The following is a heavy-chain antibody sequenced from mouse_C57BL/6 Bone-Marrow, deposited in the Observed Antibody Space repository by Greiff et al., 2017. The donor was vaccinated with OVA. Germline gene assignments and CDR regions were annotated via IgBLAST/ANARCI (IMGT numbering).Heavy chain of an antibody. D-gene: IGHD2-2*01. Sequence: QVHVKQPGAELVRPGSSVKLSCKASGYTFTSYWMDWVKQRPGQGLEWIGNIYPSDSETHNNQKFKDKATLTVDKSSSTAYMQLSRLTSEDSAVYYCARGGDGYDTWFAYWGQGTLVTVSA. CDR1: GYTFTSYW. V-gene: IGHV1-61*01. J-gene: IGHJ3*01. CDR2: IYPSDSET. CDR3: ARGGDGYDTWFAY.